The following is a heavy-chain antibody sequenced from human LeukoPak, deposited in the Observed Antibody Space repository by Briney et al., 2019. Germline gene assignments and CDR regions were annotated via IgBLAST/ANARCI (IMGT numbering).Heavy chain of an antibody. CDR1: GFTFYDYA. CDR2: ISVDGGST. CDR3: AKVRRGPRYDAFDI. V-gene: IGHV3-43*02. J-gene: IGHJ3*02. Sequence: PVGSLRLSCAASGFTFYDYAMHSVRQAPGKGLWWVSLISVDGGSTYYADSVKCRFTISRDNSKNSLYLQMNSLRTEDTTLYYCAKVRRGPRYDAFDIWGQGTMVTVSS.